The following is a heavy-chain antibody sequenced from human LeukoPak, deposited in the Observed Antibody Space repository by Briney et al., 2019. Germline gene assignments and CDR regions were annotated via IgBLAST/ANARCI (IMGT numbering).Heavy chain of an antibody. CDR2: IIPILGIA. CDR3: AVDGVIAAASAVGDYMDV. V-gene: IGHV1-69*04. Sequence: SVKVSCKASGGTFSSYAISWVRQAPGQGLEWMGRIIPILGIANYAQKFQGRVTITADESTSTAYMELSSLRSEDTAVYYCAVDGVIAAASAVGDYMDVWGKGATVTVSS. CDR1: GGTFSSYA. J-gene: IGHJ6*03. D-gene: IGHD6-13*01.